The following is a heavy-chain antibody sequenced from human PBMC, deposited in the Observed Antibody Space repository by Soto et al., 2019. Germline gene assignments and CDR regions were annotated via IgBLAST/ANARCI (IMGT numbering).Heavy chain of an antibody. CDR2: IYYSGST. J-gene: IGHJ4*02. CDR3: ARGPHYSGYDFPGY. D-gene: IGHD5-12*01. CDR1: GGSISSGGDY. Sequence: SETLSLTCTVSGGSISSGGDYWSWIRQHPGKGLEWIGYIYYSGSTYYNPSLKSRVTISVDTSKNTLYLQMNSLRAEDTAVYYCARGPHYSGYDFPGYWGQGTLVTVSS. V-gene: IGHV4-31*03.